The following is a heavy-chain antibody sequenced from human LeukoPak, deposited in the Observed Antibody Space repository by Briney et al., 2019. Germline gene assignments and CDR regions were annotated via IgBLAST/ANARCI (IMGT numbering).Heavy chain of an antibody. CDR2: ISSSGSTI. CDR3: ARDAPLLWFKVPRYYMDV. Sequence: QPGGSLRLSCAASGFTFSSYEMNWVRQAPGKGLEWVSYISSSGSTIYYAGSVKGRFTISRDNAKNSLYLQMNSLRAEDTAVYYCARDAPLLWFKVPRYYMDVWGKGTTVTVSS. CDR1: GFTFSSYE. D-gene: IGHD3-10*01. V-gene: IGHV3-48*03. J-gene: IGHJ6*03.